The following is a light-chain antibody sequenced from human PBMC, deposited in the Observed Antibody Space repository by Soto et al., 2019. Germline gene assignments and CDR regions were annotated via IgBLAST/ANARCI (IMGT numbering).Light chain of an antibody. CDR1: ISDVGDYNS. V-gene: IGLV2-11*01. CDR3: CSYVGGYSYV. CDR2: DVS. Sequence: QSALTQPGSVSGSPGQSVTVSCIGTISDVGDYNSVSWYQQHPGKAPKLMIYDVSKRPSGIPDRFSGSKSGNTASLTISGLQAEDEADYYCCSYVGGYSYVFGIGTKVTVL. J-gene: IGLJ1*01.